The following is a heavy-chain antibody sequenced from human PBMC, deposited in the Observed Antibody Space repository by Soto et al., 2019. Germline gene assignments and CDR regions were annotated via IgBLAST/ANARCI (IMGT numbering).Heavy chain of an antibody. Sequence: QVQLVQSGAEVKKPGSSVKVSCKASGGTFSSYAISWVRQAPGQGLEWMGGIIPIFGTANYAQKFQGRVTITADESTSTAYMGLSSLRSEDTAVYYCAREKYNWNYGNYYYYGMDVWGQGTTVTVSS. CDR2: IIPIFGTA. CDR3: AREKYNWNYGNYYYYGMDV. J-gene: IGHJ6*02. D-gene: IGHD1-7*01. V-gene: IGHV1-69*01. CDR1: GGTFSSYA.